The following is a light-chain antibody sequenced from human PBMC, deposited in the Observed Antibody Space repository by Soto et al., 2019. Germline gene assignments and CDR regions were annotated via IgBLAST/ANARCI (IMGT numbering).Light chain of an antibody. Sequence: IQMTQSPSSLSASVGDRVTITCRASQSISKSLNWYQQKPGKAPKVLISAASSLQSGVPSRFSGSGSGTDFTLTINSLQPEDFATYYCQQSYTAPTFGQGTRLEIK. CDR1: QSISKS. CDR3: QQSYTAPT. V-gene: IGKV1-39*01. J-gene: IGKJ5*01. CDR2: AAS.